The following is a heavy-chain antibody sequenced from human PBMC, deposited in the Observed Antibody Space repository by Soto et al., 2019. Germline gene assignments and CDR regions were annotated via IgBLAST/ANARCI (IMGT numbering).Heavy chain of an antibody. D-gene: IGHD2-2*01. V-gene: IGHV1-69*06. Sequence: SVKVSCKASGGTFSSYAISWVRQAPGQGLEWMGGIIPIFGTANYAQKFQGRVTITADKSTSTAYMELSSLRSEDTAVYYCARDRGYCSSTSCTPLGGMDVWGQGTTVTVSS. J-gene: IGHJ6*02. CDR2: IIPIFGTA. CDR3: ARDRGYCSSTSCTPLGGMDV. CDR1: GGTFSSYA.